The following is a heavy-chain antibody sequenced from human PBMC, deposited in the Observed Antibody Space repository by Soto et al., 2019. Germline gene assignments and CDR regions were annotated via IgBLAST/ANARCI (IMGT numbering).Heavy chain of an antibody. CDR3: ARERKYFDWLPKLPDAFDI. CDR1: GFTFSSYS. CDR2: ISSSSSYI. J-gene: IGHJ3*02. D-gene: IGHD3-9*01. V-gene: IGHV3-21*01. Sequence: GGSLRLSCAASGFTFSSYSMNWVRQAPGKGLEWVSSISSSSSYIYYADSVKGRFTISRDNAKNSLYLQMNSLRAEDTAVYYCARERKYFDWLPKLPDAFDIWGQGTMVPV.